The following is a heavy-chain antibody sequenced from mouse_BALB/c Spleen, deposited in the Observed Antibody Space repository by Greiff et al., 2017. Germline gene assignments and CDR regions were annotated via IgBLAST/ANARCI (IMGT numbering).Heavy chain of an antibody. CDR2: IYPGSGNT. J-gene: IGHJ2*01. D-gene: IGHD1-1*01. V-gene: IGHV1-77*01. Sequence: VKLQESGAELVRPGALVKLSCKASGFNIKDYYMHWVKQRPEQGLEWIGEIYPGSGNTYYNEKFKGKATLTADKSSSTAYMQLSSLTSEDSAVYFCARGGYGSSEDYWGQGTTLTVSS. CDR1: GFNIKDYY. CDR3: ARGGYGSSEDY.